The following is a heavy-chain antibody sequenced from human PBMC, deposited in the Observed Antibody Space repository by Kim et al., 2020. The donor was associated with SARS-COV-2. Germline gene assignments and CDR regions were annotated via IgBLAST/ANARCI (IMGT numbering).Heavy chain of an antibody. J-gene: IGHJ4*02. CDR3: ARDLTPYYYDSSGYHA. D-gene: IGHD3-22*01. Sequence: SVEGRLTISRDNSKTTLYLQMNSLGAEDTAVYYCARDLTPYYYDSSGYHAWGQGTLVTVSS. V-gene: IGHV3-30*07.